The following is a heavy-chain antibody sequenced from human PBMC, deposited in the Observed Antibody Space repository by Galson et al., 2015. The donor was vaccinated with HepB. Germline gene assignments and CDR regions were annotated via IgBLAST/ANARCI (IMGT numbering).Heavy chain of an antibody. Sequence: PALVKPTQTLTLTCTFSGFSLSTSGVGVGWIRQPPGKALEWLALIYWDDDKRYSPSLKSRLTITKDTSKNQVVLTMTNMDPVDTATYYCAHSHIVVVPAAPTGAFDIWGQGTMVTVSS. CDR2: IYWDDDK. CDR3: AHSHIVVVPAAPTGAFDI. D-gene: IGHD2-2*01. V-gene: IGHV2-5*02. CDR1: GFSLSTSGVG. J-gene: IGHJ3*02.